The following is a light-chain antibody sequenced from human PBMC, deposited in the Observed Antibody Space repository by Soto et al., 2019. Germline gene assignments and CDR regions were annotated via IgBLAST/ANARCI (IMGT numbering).Light chain of an antibody. Sequence: EIVLTQSPGTLSLSPGERATLSCRASQSFNSIYLAWYQQKPGQAPRLLFYGASTRATGLPARFSGTGSGTEFTLTINSLQAEDSAVYYCQQYYNWPRTFGQGTLLEIK. CDR2: GAS. CDR1: QSFNSIY. J-gene: IGKJ5*01. CDR3: QQYYNWPRT. V-gene: IGKV3-15*01.